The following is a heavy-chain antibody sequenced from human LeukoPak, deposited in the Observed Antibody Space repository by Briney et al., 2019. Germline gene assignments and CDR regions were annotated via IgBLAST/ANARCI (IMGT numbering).Heavy chain of an antibody. V-gene: IGHV3-21*01. J-gene: IGHJ4*02. D-gene: IGHD2-2*01. CDR1: GFTFSSYN. CDR3: AKGAVVPAAIYGPWDDYFDY. CDR2: ISSSGSYI. Sequence: GGSLRLSCAASGFTFSSYNMNWVRQAPGKGLEWVSFISSSGSYIYYADSMKGRFTISRDNAKNSLYLQMSSLRAEDTAVYYCAKGAVVPAAIYGPWDDYFDYWGQGTLVTVSS.